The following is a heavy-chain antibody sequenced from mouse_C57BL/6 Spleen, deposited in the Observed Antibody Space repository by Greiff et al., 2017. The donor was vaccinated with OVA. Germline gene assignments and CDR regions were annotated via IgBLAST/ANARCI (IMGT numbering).Heavy chain of an antibody. D-gene: IGHD2-3*01. Sequence: DVKLVESGGGLVQPGGSLSLSCAASGFTFTDYYMSWVRQPPGKALEWLGFIRNKANGYTTEYSASVKGRFTISSDNSQSILYLQMNALRAEDSATYYCARYGYSYYYAMDYWGQGTSVTVSS. CDR3: ARYGYSYYYAMDY. CDR1: GFTFTDYY. CDR2: IRNKANGYTT. V-gene: IGHV7-3*01. J-gene: IGHJ4*01.